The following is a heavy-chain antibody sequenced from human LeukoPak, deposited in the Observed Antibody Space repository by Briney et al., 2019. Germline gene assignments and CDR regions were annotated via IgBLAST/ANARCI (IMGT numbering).Heavy chain of an antibody. CDR1: GFTFSSYS. Sequence: GGSLRLSCAASGFTFSSYSMNWVRQAPGKGLEWVSYISSSGNTIDYADSVKGRFTISRDNAKDSLYLQMVSLRAEDAAVYYCARLRGYSYGYGDYWGQGTLVTVSS. J-gene: IGHJ4*02. CDR2: ISSSGNTI. CDR3: ARLRGYSYGYGDY. D-gene: IGHD5-18*01. V-gene: IGHV3-48*04.